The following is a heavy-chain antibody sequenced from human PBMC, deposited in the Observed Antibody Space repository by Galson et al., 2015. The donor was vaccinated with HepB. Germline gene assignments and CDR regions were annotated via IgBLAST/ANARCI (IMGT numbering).Heavy chain of an antibody. Sequence: SLRLSCATSGFSFSDYGMSWVRQAPGKGLEWVSVISGTGSTTHYADSAKGRFTISRDNSKNTVYLQMSSLRADGAAVYYCAKDRPYGDLIGYAFDIWGQGTVVLVSS. CDR3: AKDRPYGDLIGYAFDI. D-gene: IGHD2-21*02. CDR1: GFSFSDYG. V-gene: IGHV3-23*01. J-gene: IGHJ3*02. CDR2: ISGTGSTT.